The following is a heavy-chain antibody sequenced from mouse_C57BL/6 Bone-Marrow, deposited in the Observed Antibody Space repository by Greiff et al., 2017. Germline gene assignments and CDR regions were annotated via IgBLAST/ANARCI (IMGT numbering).Heavy chain of an antibody. D-gene: IGHD2-1*01. J-gene: IGHJ4*01. CDR3: ARAFYYGNYEGVDY. CDR1: GYSFTDYN. V-gene: IGHV1-39*01. Sequence: QLQESGPELVKPGASVKISCKASGYSFTDYNMNWVKQSNGKSLEWIGVINPNYGTTSYNQKFKGKATLTVDQSSSTAYMQLNSLTSEDSAVYYCARAFYYGNYEGVDYWGQGTSVTVSS. CDR2: INPNYGTT.